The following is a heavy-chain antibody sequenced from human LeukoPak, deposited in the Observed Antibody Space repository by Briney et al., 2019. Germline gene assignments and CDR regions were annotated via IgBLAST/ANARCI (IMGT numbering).Heavy chain of an antibody. Sequence: PSEILSLTCSVSGGYISTHHWTWIRQPAGKGLEWIGRIFSSGSTTYNPSLKSRVTMSVDTSKNQFSLKLSTVTAADTAVYYCASDRGLYYYDSSGYYFDYWGQGALVTVSS. CDR1: GGYISTHH. V-gene: IGHV4-4*07. CDR2: IFSSGST. J-gene: IGHJ4*02. CDR3: ASDRGLYYYDSSGYYFDY. D-gene: IGHD3-22*01.